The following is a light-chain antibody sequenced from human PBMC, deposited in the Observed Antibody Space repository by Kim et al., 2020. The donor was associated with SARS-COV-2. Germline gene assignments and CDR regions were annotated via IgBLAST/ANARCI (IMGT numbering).Light chain of an antibody. Sequence: QSVLTQPPSVSEAPRQRVTISCSGSSSNIVNKAVNWYQQLPGKAPKLLIYYDDLLPSGVSDRFAGSKSGTSASLAISGLQSEDEADYYCAAWDDRLNKWVFGGGTQLTVL. CDR2: YDD. J-gene: IGLJ3*02. CDR3: AAWDDRLNKWV. CDR1: SSNIVNKA. V-gene: IGLV1-36*01.